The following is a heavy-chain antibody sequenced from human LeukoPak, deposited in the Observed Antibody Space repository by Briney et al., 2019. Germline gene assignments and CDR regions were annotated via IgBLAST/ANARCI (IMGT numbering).Heavy chain of an antibody. CDR1: GFTFSSYG. Sequence: PGGSLRLSCAASGFTFSSYGMHWVRQAPGKGLEWVAVIWYDGSNRYYADSVKGRFTISRDNSKNTLYLQMNSLRAEDTAVYYCAKDLADYYYDSSGSDYWGQGTLVTVSS. J-gene: IGHJ4*02. CDR3: AKDLADYYYDSSGSDY. D-gene: IGHD3-22*01. V-gene: IGHV3-33*06. CDR2: IWYDGSNR.